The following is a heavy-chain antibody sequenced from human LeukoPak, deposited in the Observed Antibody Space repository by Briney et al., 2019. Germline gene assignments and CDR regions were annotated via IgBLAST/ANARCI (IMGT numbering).Heavy chain of an antibody. CDR2: ISSSGSTI. Sequence: GGSLRLSCAASGLTFSSYEMNWVRQAPGKGLEWVSYISSSGSTIYYADSVKGRFTISRDNAKNSLYLQMNRLRAEETAVYYCARDFPQYSGYSEENWFDPWGQGTLVTVSS. CDR3: ARDFPQYSGYSEENWFDP. J-gene: IGHJ5*02. CDR1: GLTFSSYE. D-gene: IGHD5-12*01. V-gene: IGHV3-48*03.